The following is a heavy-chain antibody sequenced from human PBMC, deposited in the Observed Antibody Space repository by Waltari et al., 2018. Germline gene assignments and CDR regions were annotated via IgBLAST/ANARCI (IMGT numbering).Heavy chain of an antibody. V-gene: IGHV3-21*01. D-gene: IGHD1-26*01. CDR2: ISSRSSYI. J-gene: IGHJ6*02. CDR1: GFTFSSYS. CDR3: ASEIVGDILDDAMDV. Sequence: EVQLVESGGGLVTPGGSLRLSCAASGFTFSSYSMDWVRQAPGGGLEAVSCISSRSSYIYYADAVKGRFTISRDNAKNSLYLQMNSLRAEDTAVYYCASEIVGDILDDAMDVWGQGTTVTVSS.